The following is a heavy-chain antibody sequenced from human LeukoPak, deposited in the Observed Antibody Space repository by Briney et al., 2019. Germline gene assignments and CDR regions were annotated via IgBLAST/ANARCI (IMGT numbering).Heavy chain of an antibody. CDR2: IIGDAGST. D-gene: IGHD3-10*01. Sequence: GGSLRLSCAASGFPFSNNAMTWVRQAPGKGLEWVSAIIGDAGSTYYADSVKGRFTISRDNSKNTLYLQMNSLRAEDTAVYYCARMYYYGSGSYFFDYWGQGTLVTVSS. J-gene: IGHJ4*02. V-gene: IGHV3-23*01. CDR1: GFPFSNNA. CDR3: ARMYYYGSGSYFFDY.